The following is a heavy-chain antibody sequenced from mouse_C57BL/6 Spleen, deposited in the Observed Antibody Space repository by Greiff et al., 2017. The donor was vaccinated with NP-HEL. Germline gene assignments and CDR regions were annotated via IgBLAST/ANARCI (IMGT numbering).Heavy chain of an antibody. CDR2: ISSGGDYI. CDR1: GFTFSSYA. V-gene: IGHV5-9-1*02. Sequence: DVQLVESGEGLVKPGGSLKLSCAASGFTFSSYAMSWVRQTPEKRLEWVAYISSGGDYIYYADTVKGRFTISRDNARNTLYLQMSSLKSEDTAMYYCTRAEFITTVVANYYAMDYWGQGTSVTVSS. D-gene: IGHD1-1*01. CDR3: TRAEFITTVVANYYAMDY. J-gene: IGHJ4*01.